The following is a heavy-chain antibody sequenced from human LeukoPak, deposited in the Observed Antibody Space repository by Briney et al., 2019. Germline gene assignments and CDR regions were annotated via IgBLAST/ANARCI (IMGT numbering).Heavy chain of an antibody. D-gene: IGHD2-15*01. J-gene: IGHJ6*02. V-gene: IGHV5-10-1*01. Sequence: PGESLKISCKGSGYSFISYWISWVRQMPGKGLEWMGRIDPSDSYTNYSPSFQGHVTISADKSISTAYLQWSSLKASDTAMYYCASQGWAWVGANYYYGMDVWGQGTTVTVSS. CDR1: GYSFISYW. CDR3: ASQGWAWVGANYYYGMDV. CDR2: IDPSDSYT.